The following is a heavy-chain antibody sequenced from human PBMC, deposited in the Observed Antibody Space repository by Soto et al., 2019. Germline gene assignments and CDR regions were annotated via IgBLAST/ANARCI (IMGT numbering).Heavy chain of an antibody. CDR3: AKESYSSSAYYYGRDV. Sequence: QVQLVESGGGVVQPGRSLRLSCAASGFTFSSYGMHWVRQAPGEGLEWVAVISYDGSNKYYADSVKGRFTISRDNSKNTLFLQMNSLRGEDTAVYYCAKESYSSSAYYYGRDVWGQGTTVTVSS. CDR2: ISYDGSNK. CDR1: GFTFSSYG. J-gene: IGHJ6*02. V-gene: IGHV3-30*18. D-gene: IGHD6-6*01.